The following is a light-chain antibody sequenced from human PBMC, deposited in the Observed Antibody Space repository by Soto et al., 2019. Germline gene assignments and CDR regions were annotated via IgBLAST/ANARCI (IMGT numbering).Light chain of an antibody. CDR2: GAF. Sequence: EVAFTQSPATLSLSPGERATLSCRASQSISGTLAWYQQKPGQAPRLLIYGAFTRATGFPARFSGSGSGTDFTLTITSLQSEDFAVYYCQQYDNWPWTFGQGTKVDIK. CDR1: QSISGT. CDR3: QQYDNWPWT. J-gene: IGKJ1*01. V-gene: IGKV3-15*01.